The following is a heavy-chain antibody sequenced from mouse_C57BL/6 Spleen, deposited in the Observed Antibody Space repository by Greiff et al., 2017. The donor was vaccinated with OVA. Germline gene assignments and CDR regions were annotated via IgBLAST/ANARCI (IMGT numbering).Heavy chain of an antibody. CDR1: GYTFTDHT. D-gene: IGHD1-1*01. CDR2: IYPRDGST. J-gene: IGHJ2*01. V-gene: IGHV1-78*01. CDR3: ARDYGSSWGSDYFDY. Sequence: QVQLQQSDAELVKPGASVKISCKVSGYTFTDHTIHWMKQRPEQGLEWIGYIYPRDGSTKYNEKFKGKATLTADKSSSTAYMQLNSLTSEDSAVYFCARDYGSSWGSDYFDYWGQGTTLTVSS.